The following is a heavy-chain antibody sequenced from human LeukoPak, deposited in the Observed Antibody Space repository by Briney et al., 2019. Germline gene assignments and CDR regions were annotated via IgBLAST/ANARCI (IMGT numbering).Heavy chain of an antibody. CDR1: GFTFSSYA. Sequence: AGGSLRLSCAASGFTFSSYAMSWVRQAPGKGLEWVSAISGSGGSTYYADSVKGRFTISRDNSKNTLYLQMNSLRAEDTAVYYCAREVSGTVTHDYWGQGTLVTVSS. J-gene: IGHJ4*02. CDR2: ISGSGGST. CDR3: AREVSGTVTHDY. V-gene: IGHV3-23*01. D-gene: IGHD4-17*01.